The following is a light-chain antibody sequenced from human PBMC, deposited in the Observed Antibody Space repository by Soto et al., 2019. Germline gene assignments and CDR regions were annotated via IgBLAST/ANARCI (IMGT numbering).Light chain of an antibody. Sequence: EIVLTQSPGTLSLSPGERATLSCRASESVSNNYLAWYQQKPGQAPSLLIYGASSRANGIPARFSGSGSGTDFTLTISRLEPEDFAVYYCQQYGSSPPITFGQGTRLEIK. J-gene: IGKJ5*01. CDR3: QQYGSSPPIT. V-gene: IGKV3-20*01. CDR1: ESVSNNY. CDR2: GAS.